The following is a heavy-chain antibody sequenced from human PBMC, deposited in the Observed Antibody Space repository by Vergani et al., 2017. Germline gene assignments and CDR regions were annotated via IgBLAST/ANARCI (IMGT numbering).Heavy chain of an antibody. CDR1: GFTFSDYY. CDR3: AKDLGYYDILTGYYSGFDY. Sequence: QVQLVESGGGLVKPGGSLRLSCAASGFTFSDYYMSWIRQAPGKGLEWVSYISSSGSTTYYADSVKGRFTISRDNSKNTLYLQMNSLRAEDTAVYYCAKDLGYYDILTGYYSGFDYWGQGTLVTVSS. V-gene: IGHV3-11*04. J-gene: IGHJ4*02. CDR2: ISSSGSTT. D-gene: IGHD3-9*01.